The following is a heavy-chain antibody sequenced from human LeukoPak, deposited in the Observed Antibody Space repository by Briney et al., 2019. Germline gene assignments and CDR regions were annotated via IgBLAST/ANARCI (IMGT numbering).Heavy chain of an antibody. Sequence: GGSLRLSCAASGFTFTHYGMNWVRQAPGRGLEWVSGIRANGETTYYADSVRGRSTISRDNSRSMVWLQMNSLTAEDTALYYCARDRYDSSDLVEGAFDIWGQGTMVTVSS. D-gene: IGHD3-22*01. J-gene: IGHJ3*02. CDR2: IRANGETT. CDR1: GFTFTHYG. CDR3: ARDRYDSSDLVEGAFDI. V-gene: IGHV3-23*01.